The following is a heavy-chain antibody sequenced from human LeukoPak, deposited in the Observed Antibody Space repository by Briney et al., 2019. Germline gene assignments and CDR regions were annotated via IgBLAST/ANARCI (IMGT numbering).Heavy chain of an antibody. CDR1: GFTFSTYS. J-gene: IGHJ5*02. Sequence: GASLRLSCAASGFTFSTYSMNWVRQAPGKGLEWVSDISSGSSTIYYADAVRGRFTISRDNAKNSLYLQMNSLRDEDTAVYYCARGYCSGGSCSRIVDPWGRGTLVTVSS. CDR3: ARGYCSGGSCSRIVDP. V-gene: IGHV3-48*02. CDR2: ISSGSSTI. D-gene: IGHD2-15*01.